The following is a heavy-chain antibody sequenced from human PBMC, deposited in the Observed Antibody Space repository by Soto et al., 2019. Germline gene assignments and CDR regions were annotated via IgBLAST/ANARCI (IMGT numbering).Heavy chain of an antibody. CDR1: GYTFTSYD. CDR2: MNPNSGNT. D-gene: IGHD3-3*01. J-gene: IGHJ6*03. V-gene: IGHV1-8*01. CDR3: ARGPSSLLRFLEWFYPEWYYYMDV. Sequence: ASVKVSCKASGYTFTSYDINWVRQATGQGLEWMGWMNPNSGNTGYAQKFQGRATMTRNTSISTAYMELSSLRSEDTAVYYCARGPSSLLRFLEWFYPEWYYYMDVWGKGTTVTVSS.